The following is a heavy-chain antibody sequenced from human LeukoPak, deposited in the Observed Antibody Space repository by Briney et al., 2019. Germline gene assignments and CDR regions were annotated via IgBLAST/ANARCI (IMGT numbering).Heavy chain of an antibody. D-gene: IGHD2-15*01. CDR2: INPSGGST. J-gene: IGHJ4*02. CDR3: ARELALKYCSGGSCSDY. Sequence: ASVEVSCKASGYTFTSYYMHWVRQAPGQGLEWMGIINPSGGSTSYAQKFQGRVTMTRDTSTSTVYMELSSLRSEDTAVYYCARELALKYCSGGSCSDYWGQGTLVTVSS. V-gene: IGHV1-46*01. CDR1: GYTFTSYY.